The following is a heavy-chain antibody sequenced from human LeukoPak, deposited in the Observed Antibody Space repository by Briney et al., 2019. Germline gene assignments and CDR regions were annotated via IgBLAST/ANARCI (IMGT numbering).Heavy chain of an antibody. J-gene: IGHJ4*02. CDR2: ISYDGSNK. V-gene: IGHV3-30*18. D-gene: IGHD4-23*01. Sequence: GGSLRLSCAASGFTFSTYGMHWVRQAPGKGLEWVVVISYDGSNKFYADSVRGRFTISRDNSKNTIYLQMSGLRPEDTAVYYCAKEVIGKVYFEHWGQGALLTVSS. CDR1: GFTFSTYG. CDR3: AKEVIGKVYFEH.